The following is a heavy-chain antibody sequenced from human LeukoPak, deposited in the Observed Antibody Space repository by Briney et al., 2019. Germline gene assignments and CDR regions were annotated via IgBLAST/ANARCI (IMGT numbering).Heavy chain of an antibody. CDR3: AKVPWIRLWTHYFDY. CDR1: GFTVSSYA. Sequence: GGSLRLSCAASGFTVSSYAMSCVRQAPGKGLEWVSAISGNGDSTNYADSVKGRFTIARYNSKNTLYLQMNTLRAEDTAVYSCAKVPWIRLWTHYFDYWGQGTLVTVSS. V-gene: IGHV3-23*01. J-gene: IGHJ4*02. CDR2: ISGNGDST. D-gene: IGHD5-18*01.